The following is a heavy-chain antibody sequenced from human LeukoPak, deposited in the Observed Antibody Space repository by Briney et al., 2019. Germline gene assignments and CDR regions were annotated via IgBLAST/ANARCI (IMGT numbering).Heavy chain of an antibody. V-gene: IGHV3-21*01. CDR1: GFTFSSYS. CDR2: ISSSSSYI. D-gene: IGHD4-11*01. J-gene: IGHJ4*02. CDR3: ARGFGGSMTTAGGDY. Sequence: GGSLRLSCAASGFTFSSYSMNWVRQAPGKGLEWVSSISSSSSYIYYADSVKGRFNISRDNAKNSLYLQMNSLRAEDTAVYYCARGFGGSMTTAGGDYWGQGTLVTVSS.